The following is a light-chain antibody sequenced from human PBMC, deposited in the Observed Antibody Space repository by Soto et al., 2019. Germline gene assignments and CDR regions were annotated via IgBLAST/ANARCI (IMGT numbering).Light chain of an antibody. Sequence: SYELAQPPAVSVSPGQTASITCSGDKLGDKYASWYQQKPGQSPVLVIHQDNKRPSGIPERFSGSNSGNTATLTISGTQAMDEAHYYCQTWGRGTHVVFGGGTKLTVL. CDR3: QTWGRGTHVV. V-gene: IGLV3-1*01. CDR1: KLGDKY. J-gene: IGLJ2*01. CDR2: QDN.